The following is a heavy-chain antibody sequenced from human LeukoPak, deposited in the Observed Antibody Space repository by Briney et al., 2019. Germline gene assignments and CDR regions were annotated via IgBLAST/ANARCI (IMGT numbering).Heavy chain of an antibody. V-gene: IGHV4-59*12. D-gene: IGHD4-23*01. Sequence: PGGSLRLSCAVSGFTFSSFAMNWVRQAPGNGLEWIEYIYHSGSTYYNPSLKSRVTISVDRSKNQFSLKLSSVTAADTAVCYCASGGRNSPFDYWGRRTLVTVSS. CDR2: IYHSGST. J-gene: IGHJ4*02. CDR1: GFTFSSFA. CDR3: ASGGRNSPFDY.